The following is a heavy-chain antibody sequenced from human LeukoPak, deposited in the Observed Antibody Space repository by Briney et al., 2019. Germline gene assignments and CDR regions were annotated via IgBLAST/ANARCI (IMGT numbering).Heavy chain of an antibody. J-gene: IGHJ4*02. CDR2: ISSSGSTI. Sequence: GGSLRLSCAASGFTFSSYEMNWVRQAPGKGLEWVSYISSSGSTIYYADSVKGRFTISRDNAKNSLYLQMNSLRAEDTAVYYCARSGTFYGDPAQFDYWGQGTLVTVSS. CDR1: GFTFSSYE. V-gene: IGHV3-48*03. CDR3: ARSGTFYGDPAQFDY. D-gene: IGHD2/OR15-2a*01.